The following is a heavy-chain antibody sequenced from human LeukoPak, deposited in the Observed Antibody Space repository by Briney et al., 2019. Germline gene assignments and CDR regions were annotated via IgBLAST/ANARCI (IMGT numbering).Heavy chain of an antibody. CDR2: ISGSGDFI. CDR1: GFSFSSFG. CDR3: ARDSEAYCGGDCYFYFDY. Sequence: GGSLRLSCAGSGFSFSSFGMIWVRQAPGKGLEWLASISGSGDFIYYADSVKGRFTISKDNTKNSVHLQLTSLRAEDTAVYYCARDSEAYCGGDCYFYFDYWGQGTRVTVSS. D-gene: IGHD2-21*02. V-gene: IGHV3-21*01. J-gene: IGHJ4*02.